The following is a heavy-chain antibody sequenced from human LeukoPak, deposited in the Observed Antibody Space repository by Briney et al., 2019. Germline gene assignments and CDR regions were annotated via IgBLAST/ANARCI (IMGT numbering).Heavy chain of an antibody. D-gene: IGHD4-17*01. Sequence: PSETLSLTCTVSGGSIKSYFWSWIRQSPGKGLEWIGYISYRGSTNYNPSLKSRVIIPIDTSKNQFSLKLSSVTAADTAVYYCARHLYGDYVSDSWGQGNLVTVSS. CDR1: GGSIKSYF. CDR2: ISYRGST. CDR3: ARHLYGDYVSDS. V-gene: IGHV4-59*08. J-gene: IGHJ4*02.